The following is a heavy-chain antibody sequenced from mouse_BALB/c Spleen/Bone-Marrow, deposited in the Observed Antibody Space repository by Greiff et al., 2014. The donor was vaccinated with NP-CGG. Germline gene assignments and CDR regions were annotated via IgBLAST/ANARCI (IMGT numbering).Heavy chain of an antibody. CDR3: ARVLRWSLDY. J-gene: IGHJ2*01. CDR2: INPSSNYT. Sequence: QVQLKESGAELARPGASVKMSCKASGYTFTSYTMHWVKQRPGQGLEWIGFINPSSNYTNYNQKFKDKATLTADKSSSTAYMQLSSLTSEYSAVYYCARVLRWSLDYWGQGTTLTVSS. D-gene: IGHD6-2*01. V-gene: IGHV1-4*01. CDR1: GYTFTSYT.